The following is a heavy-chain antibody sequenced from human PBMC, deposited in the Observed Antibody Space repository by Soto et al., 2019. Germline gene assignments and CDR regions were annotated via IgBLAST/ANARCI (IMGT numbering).Heavy chain of an antibody. CDR3: AIHGNVYSWATVTGGVYFDY. CDR1: GGSISSSSYY. V-gene: IGHV4-39*01. Sequence: PSETLSLTCTVSGGSISSSSYYWGWIRQPPGKGLEWIGSFYYSGSIYYNPSLKSRVTISVDTSKNQFSLKLSSVTAADTAVYYCAIHGNVYSWATVTGGVYFDYWGQGTLVTVSS. D-gene: IGHD4-17*01. J-gene: IGHJ4*02. CDR2: FYYSGSI.